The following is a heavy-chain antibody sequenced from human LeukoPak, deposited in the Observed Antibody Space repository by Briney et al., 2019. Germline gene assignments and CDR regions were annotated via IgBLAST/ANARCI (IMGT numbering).Heavy chain of an antibody. J-gene: IGHJ2*01. CDR1: GGSFSGYY. V-gene: IGHV4-34*01. CDR2: INHSGST. D-gene: IGHD3-10*01. CDR3: VRQRGVRGWYFDL. Sequence: SETLSLTCAVYGGSFSGYYWSWIRQPPGKGLEWIGEINHSGSTNYNPSLKSRVTISVDTSKNQFSLKLSSVTAADTAVYYCVRQRGVRGWYFDLWGRGTLVTVSS.